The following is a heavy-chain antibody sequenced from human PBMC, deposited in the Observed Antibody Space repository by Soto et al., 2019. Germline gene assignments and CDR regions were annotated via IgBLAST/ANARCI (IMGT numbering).Heavy chain of an antibody. Sequence: GGSLRLSCAASGFTFSSYAMHWVRQAPGKGLEWVAVISYDGSNKYYADSVKGRFTISRDNSKNTLYLQMNSLRAEDAAVYYCASDSGYDVDDFDIWGQGTMVTVSS. V-gene: IGHV3-30-3*01. CDR2: ISYDGSNK. CDR3: ASDSGYDVDDFDI. CDR1: GFTFSSYA. D-gene: IGHD5-12*01. J-gene: IGHJ3*02.